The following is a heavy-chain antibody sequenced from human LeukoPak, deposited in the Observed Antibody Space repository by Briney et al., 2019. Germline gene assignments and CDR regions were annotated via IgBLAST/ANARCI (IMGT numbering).Heavy chain of an antibody. J-gene: IGHJ4*02. CDR3: ASLPMVRGVTV. Sequence: WGSLRLSCAASGFTFSSYAMSWVRQAPGKGLEWVSAISGSGGSTYYPDSVKGRFTISRDNSKNTLYLQMNSLRAEDTAVYYCASLPMVRGVTVWGQGTLVTVSS. V-gene: IGHV3-23*01. D-gene: IGHD3-10*01. CDR1: GFTFSSYA. CDR2: ISGSGGST.